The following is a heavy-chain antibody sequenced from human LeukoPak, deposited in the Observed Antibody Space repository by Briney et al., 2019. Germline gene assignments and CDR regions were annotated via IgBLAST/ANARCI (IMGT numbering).Heavy chain of an antibody. D-gene: IGHD2-2*01. CDR2: IYTSGST. CDR1: GGSISSHY. CDR3: ARVVPAAKLTRRYYFDY. Sequence: SETLSLTCTVSGGSISSHYWSWIRQPPGKGLEWIGYIYTSGSTNYNPSLKSRVTISVDTSKNQFSLKLSSVTAADTAVYYCARVVPAAKLTRRYYFDYWGQGTLVTVSS. V-gene: IGHV4-4*09. J-gene: IGHJ4*02.